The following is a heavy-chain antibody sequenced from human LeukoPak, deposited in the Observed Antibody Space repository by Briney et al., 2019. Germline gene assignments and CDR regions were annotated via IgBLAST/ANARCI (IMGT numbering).Heavy chain of an antibody. CDR1: GYTFTSYG. D-gene: IGHD3-10*01. V-gene: IGHV1-18*01. J-gene: IGHJ6*02. CDR2: ISAYNGNT. Sequence: ASVKVSCKAPGYTFTSYGISWVRQAPGQGLEWMGWISAYNGNTNYAQKLQGRVTMTTDTSTSTAYMELRGLRADDTAVYYCARAAAYLWFGLDYYYGMDVWGQGTTVTVSS. CDR3: ARAAAYLWFGLDYYYGMDV.